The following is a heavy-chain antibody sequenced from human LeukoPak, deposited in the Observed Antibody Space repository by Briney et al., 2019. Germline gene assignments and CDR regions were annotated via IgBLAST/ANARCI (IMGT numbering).Heavy chain of an antibody. Sequence: PGGSLRLSCAASGFTLSSYSMNWVRQAPGKGLEWVSYISSSSSTIYYADSVKGRFTISRDNAENSLYLQMNSLRDEDTAVYYCAREPSSWDQWFDYWGQGTLVTVSS. CDR1: GFTLSSYS. CDR2: ISSSSSTI. J-gene: IGHJ4*02. CDR3: AREPSSWDQWFDY. V-gene: IGHV3-48*02. D-gene: IGHD6-13*01.